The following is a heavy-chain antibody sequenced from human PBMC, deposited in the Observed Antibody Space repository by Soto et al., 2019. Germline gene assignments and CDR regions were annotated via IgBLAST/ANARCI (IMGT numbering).Heavy chain of an antibody. J-gene: IGHJ4*02. CDR1: GFTFISYW. V-gene: IGHV3-7*01. CDR3: ARDRSIAGAGIDY. Sequence: EVQLVESGGGLVQPGGSLRLSCADSGFTFISYWMSWVRQAPGKGLEWVANIKQDGSEKYYVDSVKGRFTIYRDNAKNSVYLQRNSLRAEDTAVYYCARDRSIAGAGIDYWGRGTLVTVSS. D-gene: IGHD6-13*01. CDR2: IKQDGSEK.